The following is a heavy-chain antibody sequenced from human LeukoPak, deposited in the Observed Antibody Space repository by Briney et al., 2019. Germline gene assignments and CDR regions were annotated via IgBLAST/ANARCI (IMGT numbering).Heavy chain of an antibody. CDR3: AKARSSTYDYVWGSYPDAFDI. J-gene: IGHJ3*02. V-gene: IGHV3-23*01. CDR2: ISGSGGST. Sequence: PGGSLRLSCAASGFTFSSYAMSWVRHAPGKGLEWVSAISGSGGSTYYADSVKGRFTISRDNSKNTLYLQMNSLRAEDTAVYYCAKARSSTYDYVWGSYPDAFDIWGQGTMVTVSS. D-gene: IGHD3-16*02. CDR1: GFTFSSYA.